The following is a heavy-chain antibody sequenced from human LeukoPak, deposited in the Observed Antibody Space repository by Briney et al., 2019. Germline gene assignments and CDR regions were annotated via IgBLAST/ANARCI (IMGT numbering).Heavy chain of an antibody. CDR3: ARERYLEIAVAGTIFDY. J-gene: IGHJ4*02. CDR1: GFTFSSYA. CDR2: IYSGGST. D-gene: IGHD6-19*01. V-gene: IGHV3-66*01. Sequence: GGSLRLSCAASGFTFSSYAMSWVRQAPGKGLEWVSVIYSGGSTYYADSVKGRFTISRDNSKNTLYLQMNSLRAEDTAVYYCARERYLEIAVAGTIFDYWGQGTLVTVSS.